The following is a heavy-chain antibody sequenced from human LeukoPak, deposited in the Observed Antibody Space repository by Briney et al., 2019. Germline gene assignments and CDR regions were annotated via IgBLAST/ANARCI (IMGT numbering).Heavy chain of an antibody. CDR2: ISYDGSNK. CDR3: AKDDRALDYYGSGSYDY. CDR1: GFTFSSYG. Sequence: GRSLRLSCAASGFTFSSYGMHWVRQAPGKGLEWVAVISYDGSNKYYADSVKGRFTISRDNSKNTLYLQMNSLRAEDTAVYYCAKDDRALDYYGSGSYDYWGQGTLVTVSS. D-gene: IGHD3-10*01. J-gene: IGHJ4*02. V-gene: IGHV3-30*18.